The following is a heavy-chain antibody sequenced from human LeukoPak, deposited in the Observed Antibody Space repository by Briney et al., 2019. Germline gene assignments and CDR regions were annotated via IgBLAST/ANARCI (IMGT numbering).Heavy chain of an antibody. Sequence: GGTLRLSCAASGFTFSSYGMSWVRQAPGKGLEWVSAISGSGGSTYYADSVKGRFTISRDNSKNTLYLQMNSLRAEDTAVYYCAKRRYYYGSGSVNWFDPWGQGTLVTVSS. D-gene: IGHD3-10*01. CDR3: AKRRYYYGSGSVNWFDP. CDR1: GFTFSSYG. V-gene: IGHV3-23*01. CDR2: ISGSGGST. J-gene: IGHJ5*02.